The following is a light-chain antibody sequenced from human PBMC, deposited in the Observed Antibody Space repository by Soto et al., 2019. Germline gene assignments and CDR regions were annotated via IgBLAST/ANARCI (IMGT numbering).Light chain of an antibody. Sequence: DIQLTQSPSFLSASVGDRVTITCRASQGLTSYFAWYQQKPGKAPKLLIYGTFNLQSGVPSRFSGSGSGTEFTLTITSLQPEDFATYYCQQLNDYPTTFGGGTKVEI. CDR2: GTF. CDR3: QQLNDYPTT. V-gene: IGKV1-9*01. J-gene: IGKJ4*01. CDR1: QGLTSY.